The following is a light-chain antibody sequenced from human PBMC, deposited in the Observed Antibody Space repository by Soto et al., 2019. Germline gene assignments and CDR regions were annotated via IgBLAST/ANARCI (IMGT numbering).Light chain of an antibody. CDR3: CSYAGSTTHVV. J-gene: IGLJ2*01. V-gene: IGLV2-23*02. Sequence: QSALTQPASVSGSPGQSITISCTGTSSDVGSYNLVSWYQQYPGKAPKFIIYEVSKRPSGVSNRFSGSKSGNTASLTISGLQAEDEAYYYCCSYAGSTTHVVFGGGTNLTVL. CDR1: SSDVGSYNL. CDR2: EVS.